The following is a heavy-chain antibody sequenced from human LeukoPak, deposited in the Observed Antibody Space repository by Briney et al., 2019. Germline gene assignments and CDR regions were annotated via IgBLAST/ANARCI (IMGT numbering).Heavy chain of an antibody. CDR3: AKVAGDRMDY. CDR2: ISSNTGKT. J-gene: IGHJ4*02. D-gene: IGHD6-13*01. V-gene: IGHV1-18*01. CDR1: GYTFATYG. Sequence: ASVKVPCKASGYTFATYGFCWVRQAPGHGLEWMGWISSNTGKTDYAQKFQGRVTLTTDTSTSTAYMELRSLRPDDTALYYCAKVAGDRMDYWGQGTLLTVSS.